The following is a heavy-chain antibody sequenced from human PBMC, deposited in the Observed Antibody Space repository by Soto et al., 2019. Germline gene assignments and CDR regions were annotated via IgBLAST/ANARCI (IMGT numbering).Heavy chain of an antibody. CDR3: ARDPGPAAGGCYPQVFIAEYFQN. CDR1: GYTFTSYG. J-gene: IGHJ1*01. D-gene: IGHD1-26*01. CDR2: ISAYNGNT. Sequence: QVQLVQSGAAVKKPGASVKVSFKASGYTFTSYGIIWGRLAPGQGLEWMGWISAYNGNTNYAQKLQGRVTMTTDTSTRTAYMELRSLRSDDTAVYYCARDPGPAAGGCYPQVFIAEYFQNWGQGSLVSVSS. V-gene: IGHV1-18*01.